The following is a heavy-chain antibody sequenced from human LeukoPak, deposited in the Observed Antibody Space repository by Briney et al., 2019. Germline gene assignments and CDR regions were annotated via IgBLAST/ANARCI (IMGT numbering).Heavy chain of an antibody. CDR1: GFTFSSYA. V-gene: IGHV3-30-3*01. Sequence: GGSLRLSCAASGFTFSSYAMHWVRQAPGKGLAWVAVISYDGSNKYYADSVKGRFTISRDNSKNTLYLQMNSLRAEDTAVYYCTRNPGMDVWGQGTTVTVSS. J-gene: IGHJ6*02. CDR2: ISYDGSNK. CDR3: TRNPGMDV.